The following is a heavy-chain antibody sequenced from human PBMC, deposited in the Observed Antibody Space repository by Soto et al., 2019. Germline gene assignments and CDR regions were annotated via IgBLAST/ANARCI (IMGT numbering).Heavy chain of an antibody. CDR2: ISAYNGNT. J-gene: IGHJ6*02. Sequence: QVQLVQSGAEVKKPGASVKVSCKASGYTFTSYGISWVRQAPGQGLEWMGWISAYNGNTNYAQKLQGRVTMTTDTSTSTAYMELRSLRSDDTAVYYCAREPERITIFGVVADYYYGMDVWGQGTTVTVSS. V-gene: IGHV1-18*04. CDR1: GYTFTSYG. D-gene: IGHD3-3*01. CDR3: AREPERITIFGVVADYYYGMDV.